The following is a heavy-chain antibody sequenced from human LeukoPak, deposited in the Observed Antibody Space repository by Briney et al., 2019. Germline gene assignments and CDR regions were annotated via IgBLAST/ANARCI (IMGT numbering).Heavy chain of an antibody. V-gene: IGHV3-66*01. D-gene: IGHD6-13*01. CDR1: GFTVSSNY. CDR2: IYSGGST. J-gene: IGHJ4*02. Sequence: GGSLRLSCAASGFTVSSNYMSWVRQAPGKGLEWVSVIYSGGSTYYADSVKGRFTISRDNSKNTLYLQMNSLRAEDTAVYYCARGAAAAPGVFDYWGQGTLVTVSS. CDR3: ARGAAAAPGVFDY.